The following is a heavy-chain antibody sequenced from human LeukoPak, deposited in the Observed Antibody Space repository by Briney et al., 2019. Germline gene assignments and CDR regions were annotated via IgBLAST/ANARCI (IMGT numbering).Heavy chain of an antibody. CDR3: ARVATGDFFYFDY. V-gene: IGHV1-69*05. Sequence: SVKVSCKASGGTFSSYAISWVRQAPGQGLEWMGRIIPIFGTANYAQKFQGRVTITTDESTSTAYMELSSLRSEDTAVYYCARVATGDFFYFDYWGQGTLVTVSS. D-gene: IGHD7-27*01. CDR2: IIPIFGTA. J-gene: IGHJ4*02. CDR1: GGTFSSYA.